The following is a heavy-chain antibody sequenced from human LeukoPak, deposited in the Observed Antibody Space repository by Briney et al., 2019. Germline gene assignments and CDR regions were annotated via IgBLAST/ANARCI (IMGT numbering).Heavy chain of an antibody. CDR2: IYYSGST. CDR3: ARVKGVGYCGGDCYPYFDY. D-gene: IGHD2-21*02. Sequence: PETLSPTCTVSGGSVSSGSYYWSWIRQPPGKGLEWIGYIYYSGSTNYNPSLKSRVTISVDTSKNQFSLKLSSVTAADTAVYYCARVKGVGYCGGDCYPYFDYWGQGTLVTVSS. J-gene: IGHJ4*02. V-gene: IGHV4-61*01. CDR1: GGSVSSGSYY.